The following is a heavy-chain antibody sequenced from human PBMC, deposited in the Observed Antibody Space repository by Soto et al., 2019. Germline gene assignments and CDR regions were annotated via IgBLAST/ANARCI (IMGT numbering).Heavy chain of an antibody. J-gene: IGHJ4*02. Sequence: PGGSLRLCCGASGFTFSSFAMSWVRQAPGKGLEWVSTINKSGGSTYYADSVKGRFTISRDNSKNMLFLQINGLRAEDTAVYYCAKDPPTTGTTFDYWGRGTLVTVSS. CDR3: AKDPPTTGTTFDY. V-gene: IGHV3-23*01. CDR2: INKSGGST. CDR1: GFTFSSFA. D-gene: IGHD1-1*01.